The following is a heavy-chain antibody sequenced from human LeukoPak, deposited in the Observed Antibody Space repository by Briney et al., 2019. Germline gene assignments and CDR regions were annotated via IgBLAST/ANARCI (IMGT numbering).Heavy chain of an antibody. CDR3: ASGYSGYAEIY. J-gene: IGHJ4*02. CDR1: GGSISSGGYS. V-gene: IGHV4-30-2*01. D-gene: IGHD5-12*01. Sequence: PSETLSLTCTVSGGSISSGGYSWSWIRQPPGKGLEWIGYIYHSGSTYYNPSLKSRVTISVDRSKNQFSLKLNSVTAADTAVYYCASGYSGYAEIYWGQGTLVTGSS. CDR2: IYHSGST.